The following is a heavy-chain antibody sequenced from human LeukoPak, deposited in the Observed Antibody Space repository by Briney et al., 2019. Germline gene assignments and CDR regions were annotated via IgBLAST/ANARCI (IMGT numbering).Heavy chain of an antibody. CDR1: GFTVSSNY. J-gene: IGHJ4*02. CDR2: ISGSGGST. Sequence: GGSLRLSCAASGFTVSSNYMSWVRQAPGKGLEWVSAISGSGGSTYYADSVKGRFTISRDNSKNTLYLQMNSLRAEDTAVYYCAKGGVAATNGFDYWGQGTLVTVSS. D-gene: IGHD2-15*01. CDR3: AKGGVAATNGFDY. V-gene: IGHV3-23*01.